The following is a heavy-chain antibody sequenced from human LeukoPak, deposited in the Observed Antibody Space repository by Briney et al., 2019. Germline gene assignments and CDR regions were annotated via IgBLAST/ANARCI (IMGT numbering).Heavy chain of an antibody. CDR3: AKADDYVWENYGD. J-gene: IGHJ4*02. Sequence: QSGGSLRLSCAASGFTFSSYGMSWVRQAPGKGLEWVSAISGSGGSTYYADSVTGRFTISRDNSKNTLYLQMNSLRAEDTAVYYCAKADDYVWENYGDWGQGTLVTVSS. V-gene: IGHV3-23*01. CDR2: ISGSGGST. CDR1: GFTFSSYG. D-gene: IGHD3-16*01.